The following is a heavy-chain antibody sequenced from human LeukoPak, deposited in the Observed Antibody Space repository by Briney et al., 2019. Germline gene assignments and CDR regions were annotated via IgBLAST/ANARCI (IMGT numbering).Heavy chain of an antibody. CDR3: ATSRDSSGVD. CDR2: INHDGSVK. V-gene: IGHV3-7*01. CDR1: GFTFRSYW. D-gene: IGHD3-22*01. J-gene: IGHJ4*02. Sequence: PGGSLRLSCAASGFTFRSYWTSWVRQAPGKGLEWVANINHDGSVKYYLDSVKGRFTISRDNAKNSLYLQMNSLRAEDTAVYYCATSRDSSGVDWGQGNLVTVSS.